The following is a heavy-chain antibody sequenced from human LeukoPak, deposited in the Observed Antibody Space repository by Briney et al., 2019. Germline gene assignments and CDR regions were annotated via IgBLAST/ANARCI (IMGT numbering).Heavy chain of an antibody. CDR2: IYPADSDS. V-gene: IGHV5-51*01. Sequence: ETLSLTCTVSGGSISSYYWSWIRQPPGKGLEWMGIIYPADSDSRYSPSFQGQVTISVDRSINTAYLQWSSLKASDTAMYYCAIRSYYDTRGYYYFDYWGQGTLVTVSA. CDR3: AIRSYYDTRGYYYFDY. CDR1: GGSISSYY. J-gene: IGHJ4*02. D-gene: IGHD3-22*01.